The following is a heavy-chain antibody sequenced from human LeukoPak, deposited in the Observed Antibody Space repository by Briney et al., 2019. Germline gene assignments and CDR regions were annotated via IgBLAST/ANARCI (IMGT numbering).Heavy chain of an antibody. CDR2: IYYTGNT. CDR3: ARTDYGDYYEGFRTSYFDY. CDR1: GDSISSTSYY. J-gene: IGHJ4*02. Sequence: SETLSLTCTVSGDSISSTSYYWGWIRQPPGKGLGWIGSIYYTGNTYYNPSLKSRVTISVDTSKNQFSLKLSSVTAADTAVYYCARTDYGDYYEGFRTSYFDYWGQGTLVTVSS. D-gene: IGHD4-17*01. V-gene: IGHV4-39*01.